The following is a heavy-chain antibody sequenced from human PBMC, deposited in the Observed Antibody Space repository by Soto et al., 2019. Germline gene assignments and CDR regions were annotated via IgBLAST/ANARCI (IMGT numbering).Heavy chain of an antibody. CDR2: IDPSDSNT. CDR1: GYTFTTFW. V-gene: IGHV5-10-1*01. Sequence: GESLKISCTGLGYTFTTFWISWVRQMPGKGLEWMGRIDPSDSNTKYSPTFQGHVSISVDKSISTAYLQWSSLKASDTAIYYCARLYCTSDTCDSWFDPWGQGTLVTVSS. D-gene: IGHD2-8*02. CDR3: ARLYCTSDTCDSWFDP. J-gene: IGHJ5*02.